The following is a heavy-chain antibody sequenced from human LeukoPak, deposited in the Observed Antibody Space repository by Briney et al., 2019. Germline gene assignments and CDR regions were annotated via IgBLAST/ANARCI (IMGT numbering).Heavy chain of an antibody. V-gene: IGHV4-59*01. CDR2: IYYSGST. CDR1: GGSISSYY. CDR3: ARGHCSGGSCYTVQPSWFDP. J-gene: IGHJ5*02. Sequence: PSETLSLTCTVSGGSISSYYWSWIRQPPGKGLEWIGYIYYSGSTNYNPSLKSRVTISVDTSKNQFSLKLSSVTAADTAVYYCARGHCSGGSCYTVQPSWFDPWGQGTLVTVSS. D-gene: IGHD2-15*01.